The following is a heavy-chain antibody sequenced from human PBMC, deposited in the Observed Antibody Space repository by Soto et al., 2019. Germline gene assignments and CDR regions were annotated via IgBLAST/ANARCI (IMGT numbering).Heavy chain of an antibody. CDR3: ARLADFWSGYTAKY. D-gene: IGHD3-3*01. CDR1: GYTFTSYG. Sequence: ASVNVSCKASGYTFTSYGISWVRQAPGQGLEWMGWISAYNGNTNYAQKLQGRVTMTTDTSTSTAYMELRSLRSDDTAVYYCARLADFWSGYTAKYWGQGTLVTVSS. CDR2: ISAYNGNT. J-gene: IGHJ4*02. V-gene: IGHV1-18*04.